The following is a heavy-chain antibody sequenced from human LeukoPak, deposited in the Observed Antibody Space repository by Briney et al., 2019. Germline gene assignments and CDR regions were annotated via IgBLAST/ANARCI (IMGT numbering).Heavy chain of an antibody. J-gene: IGHJ3*02. CDR1: GGSINITNW. Sequence: SGTLSLTCAVSGGSINITNWWSWVRQPPGKGLEWIGEIHHTGGTNYNPSLKCRVTISLEKSKNQFSVKLSSVTAADTAVYYCAREHIAADTRDAFDIWGQGTMVTVSS. CDR2: IHHTGGT. V-gene: IGHV4-4*02. D-gene: IGHD6-13*01. CDR3: AREHIAADTRDAFDI.